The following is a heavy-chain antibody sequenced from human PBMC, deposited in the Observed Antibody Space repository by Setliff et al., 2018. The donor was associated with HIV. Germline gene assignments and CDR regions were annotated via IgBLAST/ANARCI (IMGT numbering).Heavy chain of an antibody. D-gene: IGHD3-16*02. J-gene: IGHJ6*02. CDR1: GQSFTNYD. CDR2: MNPKSGVS. Sequence: ASVKVSCKPSGQSFTNYDIHWLRRASGQGLEWMGWMNPKSGVSGSALKFHDRVTMTRDTSTLTLYMELSSLTSEDTAVYYCARAKAVGGVIITGCLDVWGQGTTVTVSS. V-gene: IGHV1-8*01. CDR3: ARAKAVGGVIITGCLDV.